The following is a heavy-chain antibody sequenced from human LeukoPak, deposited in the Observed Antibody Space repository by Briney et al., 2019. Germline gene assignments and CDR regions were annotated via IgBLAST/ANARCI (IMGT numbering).Heavy chain of an antibody. V-gene: IGHV3-30*04. Sequence: GGSLRLSCAASGFTVSSYAMYWVRQAPGKGLEWVAVISYDGSNKYYADSVKGRFTISRDNSKNTLYLQMNSLRAEDTAVYYCAREYYYDSSGYSGFDYWGQGTLVTVSS. CDR2: ISYDGSNK. J-gene: IGHJ4*02. D-gene: IGHD3-22*01. CDR3: AREYYYDSSGYSGFDY. CDR1: GFTVSSYA.